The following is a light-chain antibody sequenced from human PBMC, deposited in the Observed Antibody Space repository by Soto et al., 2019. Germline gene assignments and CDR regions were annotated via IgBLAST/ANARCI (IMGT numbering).Light chain of an antibody. CDR1: HSVSNN. J-gene: IGKJ4*01. CDR3: QQRSNWTLT. V-gene: IGKV3-11*01. CDR2: DAS. Sequence: EIVLTQSPATLSLSPGERATFSCRASHSVSNNLAWYQQKPGQAPRLLIYDASDRDTGIPARFSGSGSGTDFTLTISRLEPEDFEVYYCQQRSNWTLTFGGGTKVDIK.